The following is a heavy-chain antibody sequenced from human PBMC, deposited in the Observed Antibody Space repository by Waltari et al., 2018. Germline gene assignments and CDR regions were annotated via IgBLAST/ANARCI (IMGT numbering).Heavy chain of an antibody. CDR2: IYHSGST. CDR3: ARDRGGWYGGYYFDY. D-gene: IGHD6-19*01. V-gene: IGHV4-31*03. CDR1: GGSISSGGYY. J-gene: IGHJ4*02. Sequence: QVQLQESGPGLVKPSQTLSLTCTVSGGSISSGGYYWSWVRQHPGKGLEWIGYIYHSGSTYYNPSLKSRVTISVDRSKNQFSLKLSSVTAADTAVYYCARDRGGWYGGYYFDYWGQGTLVTVSS.